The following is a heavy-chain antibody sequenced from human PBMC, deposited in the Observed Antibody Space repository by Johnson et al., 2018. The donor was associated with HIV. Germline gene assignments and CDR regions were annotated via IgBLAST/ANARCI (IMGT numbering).Heavy chain of an antibody. Sequence: VQLVESGGGVVRPGGSLRLSCAASGFTFDDYGMTWVRQAPGKGLEWVSGINWNGGSTTYADSVKGRFTISRENAKNSLYLQMNSLRAEDTALYYCAREVSLRVGATLPPSYAFDIWGQGTLVSVSS. J-gene: IGHJ3*02. CDR3: AREVSLRVGATLPPSYAFDI. V-gene: IGHV3-20*04. D-gene: IGHD1-26*01. CDR2: INWNGGST. CDR1: GFTFDDYG.